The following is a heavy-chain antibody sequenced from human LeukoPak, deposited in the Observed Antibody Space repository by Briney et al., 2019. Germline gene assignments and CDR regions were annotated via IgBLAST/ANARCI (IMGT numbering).Heavy chain of an antibody. V-gene: IGHV4-30-2*01. J-gene: IGHJ2*01. CDR1: GGSISSGGYY. Sequence: SETLSLTCTVSGGSISSGGYYWSWIRQPPGKGLEWIGYIYHSGSTYYNPSLKSRVTISVDRSKNQFSLKLSSVTAADTAVYYCARDGSGYSGSLPPYWYFDLWGRGTLVTVSS. CDR3: ARDGSGYSGSLPPYWYFDL. CDR2: IYHSGST. D-gene: IGHD1-26*01.